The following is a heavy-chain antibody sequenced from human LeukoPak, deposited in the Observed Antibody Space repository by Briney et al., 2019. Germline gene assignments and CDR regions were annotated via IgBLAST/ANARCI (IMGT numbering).Heavy chain of an antibody. V-gene: IGHV1-69*02. D-gene: IGHD3-22*01. CDR3: ARALYDSSAYTNWFDP. CDR1: GGTFSSYS. CDR2: IIPILGIA. Sequence: GSSVKVSCKASGGTFSSYSIGWVRQAPGQGPEWLGRIIPILGIANYAQKFQGRVTITADKSTSTAYKELSSLRSEDTAVYYCARALYDSSAYTNWFDPWGQGTLVTVSS. J-gene: IGHJ5*02.